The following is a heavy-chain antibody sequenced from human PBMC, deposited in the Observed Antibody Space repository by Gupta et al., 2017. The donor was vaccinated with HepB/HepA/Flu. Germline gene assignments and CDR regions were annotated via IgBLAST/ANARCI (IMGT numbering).Heavy chain of an antibody. V-gene: IGHV1-18*01. Sequence: GYTFTLSSISWVRQAPGQGLEWMGWISAYNGNTNYAQKLQGRVTMTTDTSTSTAYMELRSLRSDDTAVYYCARAGYCSSTSCYNWFDPWGQGTLVTVSS. D-gene: IGHD2-2*01. CDR2: ISAYNGNT. CDR1: GYTFTLSS. CDR3: ARAGYCSSTSCYNWFDP. J-gene: IGHJ5*02.